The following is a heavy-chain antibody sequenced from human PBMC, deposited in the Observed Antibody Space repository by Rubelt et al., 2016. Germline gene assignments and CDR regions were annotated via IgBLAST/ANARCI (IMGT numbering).Heavy chain of an antibody. CDR2: INHSGST. J-gene: IGHJ6*02. CDR3: ARGIRAILYYGMDV. D-gene: IGHD3-3*02. Sequence: QVQLQQWGAGLLKPSETLSLTCAVYGRSFSGYYWRWLRQPPGKGLEWIGEINHSGSTNYNPSLKSRVTISVDTSKNQFSLKLSSVTAADTAAYYCARGIRAILYYGMDVWGQGTTVTVSS. V-gene: IGHV4-34*01. CDR1: GRSFSGYY.